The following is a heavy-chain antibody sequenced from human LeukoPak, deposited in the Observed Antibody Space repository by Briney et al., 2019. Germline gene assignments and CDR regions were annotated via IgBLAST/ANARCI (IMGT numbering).Heavy chain of an antibody. Sequence: ASVNVSCKASGYTFTSYYMHWVRQAPGQGLEWMGMINPSGGSTNYAQKCQSRVTMTRDTSTRTVYMELSGLRSEDTDVYYCAAALITMVRGVMSYWGQGTLVTVSS. CDR3: AAALITMVRGVMSY. CDR1: GYTFTSYY. CDR2: INPSGGST. D-gene: IGHD3-10*01. V-gene: IGHV1-46*01. J-gene: IGHJ4*02.